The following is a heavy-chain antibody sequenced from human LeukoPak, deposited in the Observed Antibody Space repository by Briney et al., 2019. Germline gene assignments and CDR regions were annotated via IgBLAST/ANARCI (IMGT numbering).Heavy chain of an antibody. V-gene: IGHV3-33*05. J-gene: IGHJ6*03. CDR1: GFTISSYG. CDR3: ARGHYGSGNYYMDV. D-gene: IGHD3-10*01. Sequence: GESLRLSCAASGFTISSYGKHWVRNAPGKGLEWVAVISYDGSKKYYVDSVKGRGTITSDNAKQSLYLQMNSLRAEDTAVYYCARGHYGSGNYYMDVWGKGPTVTISS. CDR2: ISYDGSKK.